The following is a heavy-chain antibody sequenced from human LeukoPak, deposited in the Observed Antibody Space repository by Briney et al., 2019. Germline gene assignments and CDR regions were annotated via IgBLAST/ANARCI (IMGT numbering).Heavy chain of an antibody. D-gene: IGHD2-2*01. Sequence: ASVKVSCKASGYTFTGYYMHWVRQAPGQGLEWMGWINPNSGGTNYAQKFQGWVTMTRDTSISTAYMELSRLRSDDTAVYYCARGGFVVVPAAPIPVDYWGQGTLVTVSS. V-gene: IGHV1-2*04. J-gene: IGHJ4*02. CDR2: INPNSGGT. CDR3: ARGGFVVVPAAPIPVDY. CDR1: GYTFTGYY.